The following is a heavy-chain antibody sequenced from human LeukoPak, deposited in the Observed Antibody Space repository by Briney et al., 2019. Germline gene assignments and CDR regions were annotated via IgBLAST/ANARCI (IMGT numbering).Heavy chain of an antibody. CDR3: AINHSSNWDHHYDY. V-gene: IGHV3-7*05. CDR1: GFTFSSYW. D-gene: IGHD6-13*01. CDR2: IKQDGSER. Sequence: GGSLRLSCAASGFTFSSYWMTWVRQAPGKGLEWVANIKQDGSERYYVDSVKGRFTISRDNAKNSLYLQMNSLTAEDTAVYYCAINHSSNWDHHYDYWGQGTLATVSS. J-gene: IGHJ4*02.